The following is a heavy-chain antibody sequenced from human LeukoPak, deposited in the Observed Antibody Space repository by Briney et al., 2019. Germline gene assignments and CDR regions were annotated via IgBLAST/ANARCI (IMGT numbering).Heavy chain of an antibody. J-gene: IGHJ4*02. V-gene: IGHV4-59*02. Sequence: SETLSLTCAVSGSSVSNSHWNWIRQFPGKGLEWIGCLSYTGKTDYNPSLSSRVTKSLGTSNNQVSLKLKSVTAADTAVYYCSEGYCEPFAHWGPGTLVTVSS. D-gene: IGHD1-26*01. CDR3: SEGYCEPFAH. CDR2: LSYTGKT. CDR1: GSSVSNSH.